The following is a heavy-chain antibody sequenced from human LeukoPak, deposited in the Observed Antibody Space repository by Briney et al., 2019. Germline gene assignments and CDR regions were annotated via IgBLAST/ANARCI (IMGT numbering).Heavy chain of an antibody. Sequence: GGSLRLSCAASGFTFSSYAMSWVRQAPGKGLEWVSAISGSGGSTYYADSVKDRFTISRDNSKNTLYLQMNSLRAEDTAVYYCALNYYDSSGHYPNGAFDIWGQGTMVTASS. CDR3: ALNYYDSSGHYPNGAFDI. CDR1: GFTFSSYA. J-gene: IGHJ3*02. V-gene: IGHV3-23*01. D-gene: IGHD3-22*01. CDR2: ISGSGGST.